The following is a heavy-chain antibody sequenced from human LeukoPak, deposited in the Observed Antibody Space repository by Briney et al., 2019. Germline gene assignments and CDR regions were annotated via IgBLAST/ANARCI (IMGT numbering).Heavy chain of an antibody. CDR2: ITSSSSYI. V-gene: IGHV3-21*01. CDR3: ARARMQIVVVAAADY. D-gene: IGHD2-15*01. J-gene: IGHJ4*02. Sequence: PGGSLRLSCAASGFTFSSYSMNWVRQAPGKGLEWVSSITSSSSYIYYADSVKGRFTISRDNAKNSLYLQMNSLRAEDTAVYYCARARMQIVVVAAADYWGQGTLVTVSS. CDR1: GFTFSSYS.